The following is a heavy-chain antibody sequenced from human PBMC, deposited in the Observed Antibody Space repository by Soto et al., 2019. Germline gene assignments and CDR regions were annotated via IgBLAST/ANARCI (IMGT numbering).Heavy chain of an antibody. CDR2: INPSGGST. CDR3: ARAGYDYGGQPYWYFDL. Sequence: VKVSCKASGYTFTSYYMHWVRQAPGQGLEWMGIINPSGGSTSYAQKFQGRVTMTRDTSASTAYMELSSLRSEDTAVYYCARAGYDYGGQPYWYFDLWGRGTLVTVSS. D-gene: IGHD4-17*01. CDR1: GYTFTSYY. V-gene: IGHV1-46*01. J-gene: IGHJ2*01.